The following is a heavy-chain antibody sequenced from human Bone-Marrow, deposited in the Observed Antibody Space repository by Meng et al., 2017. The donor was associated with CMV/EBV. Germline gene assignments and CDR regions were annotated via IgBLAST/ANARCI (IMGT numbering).Heavy chain of an antibody. V-gene: IGHV1-46*01. Sequence: QVQTVQSGAEVKKPGASVKVSCKASGYTFTSYYMHWVRQAPGQGLEWMGIINPSGGSTSYAQKFQGRVTMTRDTSTNTVYMELSSLRSEDTAVYYCARGYCSGGSCQSPRYWGQGTLVTVSS. CDR1: GYTFTSYY. J-gene: IGHJ4*02. CDR2: INPSGGST. CDR3: ARGYCSGGSCQSPRY. D-gene: IGHD2-15*01.